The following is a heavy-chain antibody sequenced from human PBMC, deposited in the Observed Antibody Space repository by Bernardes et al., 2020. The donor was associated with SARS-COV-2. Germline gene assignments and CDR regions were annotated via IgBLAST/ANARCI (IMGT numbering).Heavy chain of an antibody. CDR3: ARQHLGGVTIFGVVTTDRYFDY. D-gene: IGHD3-3*01. V-gene: IGHV4-39*01. J-gene: IGHJ4*02. CDR1: VGSLRSSSYY. Sequence: SDTLSLTCTVSVGSLRSSSYYWGWIRQPPGKGLEWIGSIYYRGRTYYNPSLKSLVTISVDTSKNQFSLNLSSVTAADTAVYYCARQHLGGVTIFGVVTTDRYFDYWGKGTLVTVSS. CDR2: IYYRGRT.